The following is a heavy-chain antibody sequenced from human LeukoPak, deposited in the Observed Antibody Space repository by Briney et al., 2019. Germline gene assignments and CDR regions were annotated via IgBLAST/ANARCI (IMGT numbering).Heavy chain of an antibody. V-gene: IGHV4-59*08. Sequence: SETPLLTCTVSGVSVSSYSWSWVRQPPGKGLEWIGYMYSRSSYDDNPALSVQVTLSRDTSTNQLSLWVTSVTAADTAMYYCARHYVYGDPPAFDIWGQGTMVTVSS. CDR3: ARHYVYGDPPAFDI. J-gene: IGHJ3*02. CDR2: MYSRSSY. CDR1: GVSVSSYS. D-gene: IGHD4-17*01.